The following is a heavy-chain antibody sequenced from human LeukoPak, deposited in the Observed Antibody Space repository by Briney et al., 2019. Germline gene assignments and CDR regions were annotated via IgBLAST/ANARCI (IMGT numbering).Heavy chain of an antibody. CDR2: IYYSGST. V-gene: IGHV4-59*01. Sequence: SETLSLTCTVSGGSISSYYWSWIRQPLGKGLEWIGYIYYSGSTNYNPSLKSRVTISVDMSKNQFSLKLSSVTAADTAVYYCAREITMVRGVSWFDPWGQGTLVTVSS. J-gene: IGHJ5*02. D-gene: IGHD3-10*01. CDR1: GGSISSYY. CDR3: AREITMVRGVSWFDP.